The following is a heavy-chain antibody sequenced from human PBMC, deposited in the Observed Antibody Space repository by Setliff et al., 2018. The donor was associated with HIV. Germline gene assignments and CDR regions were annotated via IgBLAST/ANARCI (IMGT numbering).Heavy chain of an antibody. CDR1: GYTFASCG. CDR2: INTYTGNP. CDR3: ARESACSSTSCPKVLYY. Sequence: ASVKVSCKASGYTFASCGMGWGRQAHGQGLEWMGWINTYTGNPTYAQDFTGRFVFSLDTSVSTAYLQISSLKAEDIAVYYSARESACSSTSCPKVLYYWGQGTLVTVSS. J-gene: IGHJ4*02. D-gene: IGHD2-2*01. V-gene: IGHV7-4-1*02.